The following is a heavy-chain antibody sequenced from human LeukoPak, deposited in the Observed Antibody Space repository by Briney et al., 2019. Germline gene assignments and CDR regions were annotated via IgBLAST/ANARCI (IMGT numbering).Heavy chain of an antibody. CDR1: GGTFSSYA. CDR2: IIPIFGTA. V-gene: IGHV1-69*05. D-gene: IGHD6-13*01. Sequence: SVKVSCKASGGTFSSYAISWVRQAPGQGLEWMGRIIPIFGTANYAQKFQGRVTITTDESTSTAYMELSSLRSEDTAVYYCARDSSSHSSSRYGFDYWGQGTLVTVSS. J-gene: IGHJ4*02. CDR3: ARDSSSHSSSRYGFDY.